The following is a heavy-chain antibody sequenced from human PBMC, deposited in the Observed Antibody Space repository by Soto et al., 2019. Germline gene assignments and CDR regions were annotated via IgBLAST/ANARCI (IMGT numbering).Heavy chain of an antibody. Sequence: QVQLVQSGAEVKKPGASLRVSCKASGYTFNTYGISWVRQAPGKGLEWMGWISTSTGKTNYAHNLQDRVTMTTATSTTTAYVELPSLTSDDTAVYYCARHGAGENDVDYWGRGTLVTVSS. V-gene: IGHV1-18*04. J-gene: IGHJ4*02. CDR3: ARHGAGENDVDY. D-gene: IGHD7-27*01. CDR2: ISTSTGKT. CDR1: GYTFNTYG.